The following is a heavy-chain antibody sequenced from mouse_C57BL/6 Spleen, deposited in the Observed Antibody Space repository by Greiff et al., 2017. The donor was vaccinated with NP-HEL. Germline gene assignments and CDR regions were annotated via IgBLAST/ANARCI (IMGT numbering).Heavy chain of an antibody. CDR2: IDPETGGT. V-gene: IGHV1-15*01. J-gene: IGHJ4*01. Sequence: VQLQQSGAELVRPGASVTLSCKASGYTFTDYEMHWVKQTPVHGLEWIGAIDPETGGTAYNQKFKGKAILTADKSSSTAYMELRSLTSEDSAVYYCTREGPLRRAREGYAMDYWGQGTSVTVSS. CDR1: GYTFTDYE. D-gene: IGHD3-3*01. CDR3: TREGPLRRAREGYAMDY.